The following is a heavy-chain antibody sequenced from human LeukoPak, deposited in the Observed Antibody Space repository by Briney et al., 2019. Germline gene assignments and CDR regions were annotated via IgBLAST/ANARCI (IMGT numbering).Heavy chain of an antibody. CDR3: ARADRLHGGPYLIGP. V-gene: IGHV1-2*02. CDR1: GYSFTDYY. CDR2: INPNSGGT. D-gene: IGHD2-21*01. Sequence: ASVKVSCKTSGYSFTDYYTHWVRQAPGQGLEWMGWINPNSGGTSSAQKFQGRVTMTRDTSITTVYMEVSWLTSDDTAIYYCARADRLHGGPYLIGPWGQGTLVTVSS. J-gene: IGHJ5*02.